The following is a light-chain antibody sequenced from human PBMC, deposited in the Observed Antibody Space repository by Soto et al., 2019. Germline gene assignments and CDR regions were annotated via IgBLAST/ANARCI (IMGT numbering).Light chain of an antibody. J-gene: IGLJ3*02. CDR1: NSNFGAGYD. CDR2: GNN. Sequence: QSVLTQPPSVSGAPGQRVTISCTGSNSNFGAGYDVHWYQQFPGTAPKLLIFGNNNRPSRIPDRFSGSKSGTSASLTITGLQAEDEADYYCQSYDTSLGGSVFGGGTQLTVL. CDR3: QSYDTSLGGSV. V-gene: IGLV1-40*01.